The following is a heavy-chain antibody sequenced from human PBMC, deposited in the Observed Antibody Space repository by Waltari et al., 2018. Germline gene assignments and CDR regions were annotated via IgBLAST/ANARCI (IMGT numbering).Heavy chain of an antibody. J-gene: IGHJ4*02. CDR3: AREKEAAAGTPYFDY. Sequence: QVQLQQWGAGLLKPSETLSLTCAVYGGSFSGYYWSWIRQPPGKGLEWIGEINHSGSTNYNPSLKSRVTISVDTSKNQFSLKLSSVTAADTAVYYCAREKEAAAGTPYFDYWGQGTLVTVSS. V-gene: IGHV4-34*01. D-gene: IGHD6-13*01. CDR1: GGSFSGYY. CDR2: INHSGST.